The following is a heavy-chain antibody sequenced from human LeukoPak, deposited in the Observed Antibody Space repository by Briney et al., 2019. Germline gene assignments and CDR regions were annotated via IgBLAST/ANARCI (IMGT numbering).Heavy chain of an antibody. D-gene: IGHD6-19*01. CDR1: GGSIRSSYYY. V-gene: IGHV4-39*07. Sequence: SETLSLTCTVSGGSIRSSYYYWGWIRQPPGKGLEWIGEINHSGSTNYNPSLKSRVTISVDTSKNQFSLKLSSVTAADTAVYYCARGIPGSGWYSGNWFDPWGQGTLVTVSS. CDR2: INHSGST. CDR3: ARGIPGSGWYSGNWFDP. J-gene: IGHJ5*02.